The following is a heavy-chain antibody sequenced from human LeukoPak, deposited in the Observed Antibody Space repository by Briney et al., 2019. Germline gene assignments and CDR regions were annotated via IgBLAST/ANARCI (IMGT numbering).Heavy chain of an antibody. CDR1: RYTFSSSD. J-gene: IGHJ4*02. Sequence: GASVKVSCKASRYTFSSSDINWVRQAAGQGFERMGWMSPTSGNTGYAQNFQGRVAMTRDTSISTAYMELTSLRSEDTAVYYCVGGGPNWGFDFWGQGTLVIVSS. V-gene: IGHV1-8*01. CDR3: VGGGPNWGFDF. D-gene: IGHD7-27*01. CDR2: MSPTSGNT.